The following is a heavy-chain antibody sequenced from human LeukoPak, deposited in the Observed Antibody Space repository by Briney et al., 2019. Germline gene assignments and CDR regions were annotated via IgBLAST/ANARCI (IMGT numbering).Heavy chain of an antibody. J-gene: IGHJ6*02. V-gene: IGHV3-30*18. CDR1: GFTFSSYG. CDR3: AKAPEAASTYYYGMDV. D-gene: IGHD2-15*01. Sequence: GGSLRLSCAASGFTFSSYGMHWARQAPGKGLEWVAVISYDGSNKYYADSVKGRFTISRDNSKNTLYLQMNSLRAEDTAVYYCAKAPEAASTYYYGMDVWGQGTTVTVSS. CDR2: ISYDGSNK.